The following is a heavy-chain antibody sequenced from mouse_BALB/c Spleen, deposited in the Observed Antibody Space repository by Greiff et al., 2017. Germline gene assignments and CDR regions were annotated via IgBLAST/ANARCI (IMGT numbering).Heavy chain of an antibody. V-gene: IGHV5-12-2*01. CDR3: ARHSLTGTGYFDY. Sequence: EVKLQESGGGLVQPGGSLKLSCAASGFTFSSYTMSWVRQTPEKRLEWVAYISNGGGSTYYPDTVKGRFTISRDNAKNTLYLQMSSLKSEDTAMYYCARHSLTGTGYFDYWGQGTTLTVAS. D-gene: IGHD4-1*01. CDR2: ISNGGGST. CDR1: GFTFSSYT. J-gene: IGHJ2*01.